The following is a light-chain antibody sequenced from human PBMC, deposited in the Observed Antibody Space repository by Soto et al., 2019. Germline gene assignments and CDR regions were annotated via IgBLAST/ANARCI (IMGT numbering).Light chain of an antibody. CDR3: AAWDDSLSGYV. Sequence: QSVLTQPPSASGTPGQRVTISCSGSTSNIGNNYVYWYRQLPGTAPKLLIYNNNQRPSGVPDRSSGSESGTSASLAISGLRSEDEADYHCAAWDDSLSGYVFGTGTKVTVL. CDR1: TSNIGNNY. J-gene: IGLJ1*01. CDR2: NNN. V-gene: IGLV1-47*02.